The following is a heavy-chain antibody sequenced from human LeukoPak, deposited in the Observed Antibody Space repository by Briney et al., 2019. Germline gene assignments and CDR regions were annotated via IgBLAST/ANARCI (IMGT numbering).Heavy chain of an antibody. Sequence: PSETLSLTCPVSGGSISSYYWSWIRQPPGKGLEWIGYIYYSGTTKYNPSLKSRVTISVDTSKNQFSLKLSSVTAADTAVYYCARLTYYYDSSGSDLWGRGTLVTVSS. CDR1: GGSISSYY. CDR2: IYYSGTT. D-gene: IGHD3-22*01. CDR3: ARLTYYYDSSGSDL. J-gene: IGHJ2*01. V-gene: IGHV4-59*08.